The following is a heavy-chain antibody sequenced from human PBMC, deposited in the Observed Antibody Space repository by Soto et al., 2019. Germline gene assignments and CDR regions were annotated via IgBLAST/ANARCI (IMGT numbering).Heavy chain of an antibody. D-gene: IGHD2-15*01. CDR3: AREGSSGGHAYEY. CDR1: GFSFSDYY. CDR2: TRNKASSYTT. J-gene: IGHJ4*02. V-gene: IGHV3-72*01. Sequence: EVQLVESGGGLVQPGGSLRLSCAASGFSFSDYYIHWGRQAPGKGLEWVGRTRNKASSYTTDYAAVVKGIFTISRDDSKNLIYLPMNSLKTEYTAVYYCAREGSSGGHAYEYWGQGTLVTVSS.